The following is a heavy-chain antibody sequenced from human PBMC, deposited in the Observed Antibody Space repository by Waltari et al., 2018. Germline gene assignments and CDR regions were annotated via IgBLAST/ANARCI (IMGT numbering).Heavy chain of an antibody. CDR3: ARVVGSTISGENFDV. D-gene: IGHD1-26*01. CDR2: IYHNGLT. J-gene: IGHJ3*01. V-gene: IGHV4-38-2*01. CDR1: GYFISSGLY. Sequence: QVQLQESGPGLVKPSETLSLTCDVSGYFISSGLYWGWIRQPPGKGLEWIGNIYHNGLTYYNPSLKSRVTISRDMSKNQFSLKLTSVTAADTAFYYCARVVGSTISGENFDVWGHGTMVTVSS.